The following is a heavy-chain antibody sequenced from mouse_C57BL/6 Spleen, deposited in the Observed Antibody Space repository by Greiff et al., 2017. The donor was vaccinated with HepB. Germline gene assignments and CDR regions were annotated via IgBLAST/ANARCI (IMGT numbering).Heavy chain of an antibody. D-gene: IGHD1-1*01. CDR2: IYPGDGDT. CDR1: GYAFSSSW. CDR3: ARGDYYYFDY. V-gene: IGHV1-82*01. Sequence: VQLQQSGPELVKPGASVKISCKASGYAFSSSWMNWVKQRPGKGLEWIGRIYPGDGDTNYNGKFKGKATLTADKSSSTAYMQLSSLTSEDSAVYVCARGDYYYFDYWGQGTTLTVSS. J-gene: IGHJ2*01.